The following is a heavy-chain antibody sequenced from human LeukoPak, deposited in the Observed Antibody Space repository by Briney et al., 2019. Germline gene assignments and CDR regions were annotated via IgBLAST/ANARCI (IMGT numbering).Heavy chain of an antibody. Sequence: QPGGSLRLSCAASGFTFSSYAMSWVRQAPGKGLEWVSAISGSGGSTYYADSVKGRFTISRDNSKNTLYLQMNSLRAEDTAVYYCARDSQQWLGNYYYYMDVWGKGTTVTVSS. CDR3: ARDSQQWLGNYYYYMDV. J-gene: IGHJ6*03. CDR1: GFTFSSYA. V-gene: IGHV3-23*01. CDR2: ISGSGGST. D-gene: IGHD6-19*01.